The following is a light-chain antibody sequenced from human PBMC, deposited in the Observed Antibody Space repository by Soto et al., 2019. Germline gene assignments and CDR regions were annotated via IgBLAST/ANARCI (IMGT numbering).Light chain of an antibody. Sequence: DIQMTPSPSTLSGSVGDRVTIICRASQTISNWLAWHQQKPGTAPKLLIYHASTLESGVPSRFSGSGSGTEFTLTISSLQPDDFATYYCQQYMSYSFGQGTKVDIK. CDR2: HAS. CDR1: QTISNW. V-gene: IGKV1-5*02. CDR3: QQYMSYS. J-gene: IGKJ1*01.